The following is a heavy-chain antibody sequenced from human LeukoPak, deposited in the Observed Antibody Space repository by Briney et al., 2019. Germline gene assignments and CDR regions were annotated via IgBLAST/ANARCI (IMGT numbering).Heavy chain of an antibody. J-gene: IGHJ4*02. CDR3: AKQGRDHCSGGSCYLFDY. Sequence: GGSLRLSCAASGFTFSSYGMHWVRQAPGKGLEWVAVISYDGSNKYYADSVKGRFTISRDNSKNTLYLQMNSPRPEDTAVYYCAKQGRDHCSGGSCYLFDYWGQGTLVTVSS. V-gene: IGHV3-30*18. CDR1: GFTFSSYG. CDR2: ISYDGSNK. D-gene: IGHD2-15*01.